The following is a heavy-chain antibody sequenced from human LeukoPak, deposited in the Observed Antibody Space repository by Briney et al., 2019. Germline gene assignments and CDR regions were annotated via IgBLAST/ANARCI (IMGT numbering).Heavy chain of an antibody. J-gene: IGHJ4*02. CDR1: GFTFSSYG. D-gene: IGHD5-18*01. Sequence: GRSLRLSCAASGFTFSSYGMHWVRQAPGKGLEWVAVISYDGSNKYYADSVKGRFTISRDNSKNTLYLQMNSLRAEDTAVYYCVKDLMGYSYGSSDYWGQGTLVTVSS. CDR2: ISYDGSNK. CDR3: VKDLMGYSYGSSDY. V-gene: IGHV3-30*18.